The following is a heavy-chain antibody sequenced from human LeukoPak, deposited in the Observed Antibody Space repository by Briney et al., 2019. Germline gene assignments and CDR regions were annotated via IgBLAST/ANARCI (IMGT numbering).Heavy chain of an antibody. D-gene: IGHD2-8*01. Sequence: RASVKVSCKVSGYTLTELSMHWVRQAPGKGLEWMGGFDPEDGETIYAQKFQGRVTMTEDTSTDTAYMELSSLRSEDTAVYYCATGGRMVCATFDYWGQGTLVTVSS. J-gene: IGHJ4*02. V-gene: IGHV1-24*01. CDR1: GYTLTELS. CDR2: FDPEDGET. CDR3: ATGGRMVCATFDY.